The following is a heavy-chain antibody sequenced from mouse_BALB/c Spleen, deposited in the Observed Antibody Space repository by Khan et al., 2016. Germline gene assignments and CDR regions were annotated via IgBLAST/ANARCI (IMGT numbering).Heavy chain of an antibody. Sequence: LQQSGPGLVQPSQSLSITCTVSGFSLTSYGVHWVRQSPGKGLEWLGVIWSGGSTDYNAAFISRLSISKDNSKSQVFFKMNSLQANDTAIYYYARKVTTVVAARIYYAMDYWGQGTSVTVSS. CDR2: IWSGGST. D-gene: IGHD1-1*01. V-gene: IGHV2-2*02. J-gene: IGHJ4*01. CDR3: ARKVTTVVAARIYYAMDY. CDR1: GFSLTSYG.